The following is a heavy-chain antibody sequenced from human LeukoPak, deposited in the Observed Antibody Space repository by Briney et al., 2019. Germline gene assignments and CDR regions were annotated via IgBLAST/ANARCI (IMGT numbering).Heavy chain of an antibody. CDR2: ISYDGSNK. CDR1: GFTFSSYG. D-gene: IGHD5-12*01. V-gene: IGHV3-30*18. CDR3: AKDRALVAYDY. J-gene: IGHJ4*02. Sequence: RGSLRLSCAASGFTFSSYGMDWVRQAPGKGLEWVAVISYDGSNKYYADSVKGRFTISRDNSKNTLYLQMNSLRAEDTAVYYCAKDRALVAYDYWGQGTLVTVSS.